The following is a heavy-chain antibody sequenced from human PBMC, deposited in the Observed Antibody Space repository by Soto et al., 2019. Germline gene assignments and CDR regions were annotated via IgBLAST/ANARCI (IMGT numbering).Heavy chain of an antibody. D-gene: IGHD3-3*01. CDR1: GYTFSDYY. CDR2: IDTSSTKI. J-gene: IGHJ4*02. CDR3: ASHYDMWSGYLSPVDY. Sequence: QVQLVESGGDLVKRGGSLRLSCAASGYTFSDYYMSWIRQAPGKGLEWISYIDTSSTKIYYADSVKGRFTISRDNAXXXXXXEMNSLRDEDTAVYYCASHYDMWSGYLSPVDYWGQGTLVTVSS. V-gene: IGHV3-11*01.